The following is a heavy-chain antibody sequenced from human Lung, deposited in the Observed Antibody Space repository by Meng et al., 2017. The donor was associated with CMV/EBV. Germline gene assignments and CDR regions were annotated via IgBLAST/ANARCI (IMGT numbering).Heavy chain of an antibody. CDR1: GFTISTHW. Sequence: EVHRGEAGGGLVQPGGALRLSCEGSGFTISTHWMHWARQVPGKGLEWVSRMKSDENRINYADSVKGRFTISRDNDKNTVYLQMNSLRAEDTAVYYCARDDSSSWGQGTLVTVSS. D-gene: IGHD3-22*01. CDR2: MKSDENRI. J-gene: IGHJ5*02. V-gene: IGHV3-74*01. CDR3: ARDDSSS.